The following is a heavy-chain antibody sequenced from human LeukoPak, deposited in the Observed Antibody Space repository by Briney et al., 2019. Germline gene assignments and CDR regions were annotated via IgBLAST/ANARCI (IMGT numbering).Heavy chain of an antibody. CDR3: VKDGEYYGSGSMGWFDP. Sequence: GGSLRLSCAASGFTFSSYGMHWVRQAPGKGLEWVAYIRYDGSNKYYADSVKGRFTISRDNSKNMLYLQMNSLRPEDTAVYYCVKDGEYYGSGSMGWFDPWGQGTLVTVSS. V-gene: IGHV3-30*02. D-gene: IGHD3-10*01. CDR1: GFTFSSYG. CDR2: IRYDGSNK. J-gene: IGHJ5*02.